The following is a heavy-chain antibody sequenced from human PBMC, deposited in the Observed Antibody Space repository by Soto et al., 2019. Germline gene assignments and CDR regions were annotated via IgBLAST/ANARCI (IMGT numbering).Heavy chain of an antibody. CDR2: IGAYNGNT. J-gene: IGHJ6*02. CDR3: ARDHGRCSGGSCYYYYGMDV. CDR1: GYTFTSYG. D-gene: IGHD2-15*01. V-gene: IGHV1-18*04. Sequence: QVQLVQSGAEVKKPGASVKVSCKASGYTFTSYGITWVRQAPGQGLEWMGWIGAYNGNTNYAQKLQGRVTMTTDTATSTAYMELRSLRSDDTAVYYCARDHGRCSGGSCYYYYGMDVWVQGTTVTVSS.